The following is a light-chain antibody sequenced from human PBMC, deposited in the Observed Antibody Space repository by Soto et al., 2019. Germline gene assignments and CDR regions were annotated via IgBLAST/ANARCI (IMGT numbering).Light chain of an antibody. Sequence: DIQMTQSPSSLSASVGERVTITCRASQSISSYLNWYQQKPGKAPKLLIYAASSLQSGVPSRFSGSGSGTDFTLTISSLQLEDFATYYCQQSYSTLTFTFGPGTKVDIK. CDR1: QSISSY. CDR3: QQSYSTLTFT. V-gene: IGKV1-39*01. CDR2: AAS. J-gene: IGKJ3*01.